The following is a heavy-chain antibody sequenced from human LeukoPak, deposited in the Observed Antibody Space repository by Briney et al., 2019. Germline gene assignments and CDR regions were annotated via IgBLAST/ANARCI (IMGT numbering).Heavy chain of an antibody. CDR1: GGTYSSYA. J-gene: IGHJ4*02. CDR3: ARVPKSSSWQYYFDY. D-gene: IGHD6-13*01. Sequence: SVKVSCKASGGTYSSYAISWVRQAPGQGLEWMGRIIPILGIANYAQKFQGRVTITADKSTSTVYMELSSLRSEDTAVYYCARVPKSSSWQYYFDYWGQGTLVTVSS. V-gene: IGHV1-69*04. CDR2: IIPILGIA.